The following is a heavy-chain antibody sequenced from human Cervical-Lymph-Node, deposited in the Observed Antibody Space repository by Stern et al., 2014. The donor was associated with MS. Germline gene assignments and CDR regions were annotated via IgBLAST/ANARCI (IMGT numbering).Heavy chain of an antibody. CDR1: GFTFSSYP. CDR2: INTVATNI. J-gene: IGHJ5*02. CDR3: ARGLPNTGYDP. D-gene: IGHD6-25*01. V-gene: IGHV3-48*01. Sequence: EVQLVESGGHLVQPGRSLRLSCAASGFTFSSYPMNWVRQAPGKGPEWISYINTVATNIYYADSVKGRFTISRDNAKNSLFLQMNSLRADDTAVYYCARGLPNTGYDPWGQGTLVTVSS.